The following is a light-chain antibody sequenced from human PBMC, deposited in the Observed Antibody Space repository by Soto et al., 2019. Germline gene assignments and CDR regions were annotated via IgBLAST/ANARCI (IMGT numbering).Light chain of an antibody. V-gene: IGKV3-20*01. J-gene: IGKJ2*01. CDR3: QQYGTSAMYT. Sequence: EIVLTQSPGTLSLSPGARATLSCRASQSVDSNYLAWYQHKPGQAPRLLIYGASTRATGIPDRFSGSGSGTDFTLTISRLEPEDFAVYYCQQYGTSAMYTFGQGTRLEIK. CDR1: QSVDSNY. CDR2: GAS.